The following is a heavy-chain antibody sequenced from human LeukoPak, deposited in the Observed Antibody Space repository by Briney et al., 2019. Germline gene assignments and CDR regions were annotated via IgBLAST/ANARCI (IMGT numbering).Heavy chain of an antibody. CDR3: ARDQDGYNAFDY. Sequence: GASVKVSCKASGGTFSSYAISWVRQAPGQGLEWMGGIIPIFGTANYAQKFQGRVTITADESTGTAYMELSSLRSEDTAVYYCARDQDGYNAFDYWGQGTLVTVSS. J-gene: IGHJ4*02. D-gene: IGHD5-24*01. CDR2: IIPIFGTA. CDR1: GGTFSSYA. V-gene: IGHV1-69*13.